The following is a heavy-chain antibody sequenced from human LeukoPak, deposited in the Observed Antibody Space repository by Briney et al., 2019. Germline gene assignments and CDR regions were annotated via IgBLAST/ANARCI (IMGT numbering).Heavy chain of an antibody. CDR3: ARSQVGAPFGY. CDR2: IKQDGSDK. J-gene: IGHJ4*02. D-gene: IGHD1-26*01. CDR1: GFTFSSYW. V-gene: IGHV3-7*05. Sequence: GGSLRLSCAASGFTFSSYWMSWVRQAPGKGLEWAANIKQDGSDKYYVDSVKGRFTISRDNAKNSLYLQMNSLRAEDTAVYYCARSQVGAPFGYWGQGTLVTVSS.